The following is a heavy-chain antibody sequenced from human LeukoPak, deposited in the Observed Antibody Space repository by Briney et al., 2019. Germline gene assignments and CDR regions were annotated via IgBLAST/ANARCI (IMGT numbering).Heavy chain of an antibody. D-gene: IGHD3-22*01. CDR1: GYTFTSYY. V-gene: IGHV1-69*04. CDR3: ARDLRSYYDSSGYYDY. Sequence: SVKVSCKASGYTFTSYYMHWVRQAPGQGLEWMGRIIPILGIANYAQKFQGRVTITADKSTSTAYMELSSLRSEDTAVYYCARDLRSYYDSSGYYDYWGQGTLSPSPQ. J-gene: IGHJ4*02. CDR2: IIPILGIA.